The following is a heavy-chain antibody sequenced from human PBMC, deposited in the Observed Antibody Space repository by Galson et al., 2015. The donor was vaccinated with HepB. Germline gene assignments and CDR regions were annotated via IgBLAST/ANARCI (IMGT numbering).Heavy chain of an antibody. V-gene: IGHV3-7*01. CDR1: GFTFSRHW. CDR3: ARDWSYALDI. Sequence: SLRLSCAASGFTFSRHWMSWVRQAPGKGLELVAKLNQDGSEKYHEDSVKGRFTISRDNAQNSLYLQLNTLRAEDTAVYYCARDWSYALDIWGQGTMVTVSS. CDR2: LNQDGSEK. J-gene: IGHJ3*02.